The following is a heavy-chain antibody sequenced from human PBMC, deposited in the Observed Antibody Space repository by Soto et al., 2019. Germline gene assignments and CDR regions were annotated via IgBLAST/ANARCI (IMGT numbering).Heavy chain of an antibody. CDR3: ARDLTAFAKYYFDY. D-gene: IGHD3-9*01. CDR2: ISASGATI. Sequence: PGGSLRLSCAASGFALSGAGMNWVRQAPGKGLEWVSYISASGATIYYADSVKGRFTISRDKAQNSVYLQMDSPKDEDTAVYYCARDLTAFAKYYFDYCGQRALVTVSS. V-gene: IGHV3-48*03. CDR1: GFALSGAG. J-gene: IGHJ4*02.